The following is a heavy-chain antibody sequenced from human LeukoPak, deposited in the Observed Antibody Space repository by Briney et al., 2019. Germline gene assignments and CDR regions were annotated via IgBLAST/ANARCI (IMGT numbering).Heavy chain of an antibody. V-gene: IGHV3-48*01. CDR1: GFTFSSYS. CDR3: ARDLMADITRHAFDI. D-gene: IGHD5-24*01. J-gene: IGHJ3*02. CDR2: ISSSSSTI. Sequence: GGSLRLSCAASGFTFSSYSMNWVRQAPGKGLEWVSYISSSSSTIYYADSVKGRFTISRDNAKNSLYLQMNSLRAEDTAVYYCARDLMADITRHAFDIWGQGTMVTVSS.